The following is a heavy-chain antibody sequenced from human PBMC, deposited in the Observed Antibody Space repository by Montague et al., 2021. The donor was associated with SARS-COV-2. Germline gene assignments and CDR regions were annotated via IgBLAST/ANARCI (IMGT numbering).Heavy chain of an antibody. CDR2: VNYSGKT. CDR3: ARRAQWQLSWFFDL. Sequence: SETLSLTCTVSGGSISSGTYYWGWVRQPPGKGLEWIGTVNYSGKTYYNPSLKSRVTISVDTSKNQFSLKVTSVTAADTAVYYCARRAQWQLSWFFDLWGRGTLGTVSS. V-gene: IGHV4-39*01. D-gene: IGHD6-19*01. J-gene: IGHJ2*01. CDR1: GGSISSGTYY.